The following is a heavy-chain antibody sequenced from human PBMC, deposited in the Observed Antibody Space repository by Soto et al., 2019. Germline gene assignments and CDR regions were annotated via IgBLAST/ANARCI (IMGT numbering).Heavy chain of an antibody. Sequence: EVQLVESGGGLIQPGGSLRLSCAASGFTVSSNYMSWVRQAPGKGLEWVSVIYSGGSTYYADSVKGRFTISRDNSKNTVHLQMNSLRAEDTAVYYCARAWELPNCYGRDVWGQGTTVTVSS. CDR2: IYSGGST. CDR3: ARAWELPNCYGRDV. D-gene: IGHD1-26*01. J-gene: IGHJ6*02. V-gene: IGHV3-53*01. CDR1: GFTVSSNY.